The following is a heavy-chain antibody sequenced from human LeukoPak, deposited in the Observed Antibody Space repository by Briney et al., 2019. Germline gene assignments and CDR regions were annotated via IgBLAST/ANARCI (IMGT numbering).Heavy chain of an antibody. D-gene: IGHD1-26*01. CDR3: AREEWEPKMGHFDC. V-gene: IGHV3-23*01. CDR2: FGPTGKT. Sequence: PGGSLRLSCAASGFTVGSYYMSWLRQAPGKGPEWVSSFGPTGKTYYADSVKGRFTISRDISKNTLYLQMNSLRAEDTAVFYCAREEWEPKMGHFDCWGRGTLVTVSS. J-gene: IGHJ4*02. CDR1: GFTVGSYY.